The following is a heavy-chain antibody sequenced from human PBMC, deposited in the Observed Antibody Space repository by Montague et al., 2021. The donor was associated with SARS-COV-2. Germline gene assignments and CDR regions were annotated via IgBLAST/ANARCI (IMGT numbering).Heavy chain of an antibody. J-gene: IGHJ4*02. CDR1: GVSVTDYY. V-gene: IGHV4-59*08. D-gene: IGHD3-22*01. Sequence: SETLSLTCTVSGVSVTDYYWSWIRQPPGKGLEWVGNVFHNKGTNFNPSLKSRVAISVDTSKNQFSLRLTSVTAADTAFYYCARHPHYDGLNGPPDFWGQGTLVTVSS. CDR3: ARHPHYDGLNGPPDF. CDR2: VFHNKGT.